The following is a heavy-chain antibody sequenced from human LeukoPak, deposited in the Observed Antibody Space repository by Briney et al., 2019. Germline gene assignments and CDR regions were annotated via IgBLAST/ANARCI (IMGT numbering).Heavy chain of an antibody. V-gene: IGHV4-39*07. CDR1: GGSISSSSYY. CDR2: IYYSGGT. J-gene: IGHJ4*02. Sequence: SETLSLTCTVSGGSISSSSYYWGWIRQPPGKGLEWIGSIYYSGGTYNNPSLKSRVTISVDTSKNQFSLKLSSVTAADTAVYYCARVADYNYFDYWGQGTLVTVSS. CDR3: ARVADYNYFDY. D-gene: IGHD4-11*01.